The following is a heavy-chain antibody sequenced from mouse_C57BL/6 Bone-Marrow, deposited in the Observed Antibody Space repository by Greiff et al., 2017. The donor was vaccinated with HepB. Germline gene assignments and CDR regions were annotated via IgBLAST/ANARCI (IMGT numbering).Heavy chain of an antibody. Sequence: QVQLKQSGAELARPGASVKLSCKASGYTFTSYWMQWVKQRPGQGLEWIGEIDPSDSYTNYNQKFKGKATLTVDTSSSTAYMQLSSLTSEDSAVYYCAREDGNSDYWGQGTTLTVSS. V-gene: IGHV1-50*01. CDR3: AREDGNSDY. CDR2: IDPSDSYT. CDR1: GYTFTSYW. J-gene: IGHJ2*01. D-gene: IGHD2-1*01.